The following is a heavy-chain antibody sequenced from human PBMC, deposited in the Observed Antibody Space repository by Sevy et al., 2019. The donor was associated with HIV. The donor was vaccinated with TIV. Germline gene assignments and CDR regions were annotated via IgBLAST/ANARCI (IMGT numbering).Heavy chain of an antibody. CDR2: INHSGST. D-gene: IGHD4-4*01. CDR1: SGSFSAYY. V-gene: IGHV4-34*01. Sequence: SETLSLTCAVYSGSFSAYYWSWNRQPPGKGLEWIGEINHSGSTNYNPSLKSRVTISLHTSKNQFSLKLTSVTAADTAVYYCARGVTVTTVPYYFDYWGQGTLVTVSS. CDR3: ARGVTVTTVPYYFDY. J-gene: IGHJ4*02.